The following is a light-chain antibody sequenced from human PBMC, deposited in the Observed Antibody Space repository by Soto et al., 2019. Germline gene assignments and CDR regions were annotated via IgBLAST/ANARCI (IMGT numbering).Light chain of an antibody. CDR1: RGHATYA. CDR2: VNSDGSH. Sequence: QPVLTQSPSASASLGASVRLTCTLSRGHATYAIAWHQQQPERGPRLLMKVNSDGSHSKGDGIPDRFSGSSSGAERYLTISSLRSEDEADYYCQTWGTGFRVFGGGTQLTVL. J-gene: IGLJ3*02. V-gene: IGLV4-69*01. CDR3: QTWGTGFRV.